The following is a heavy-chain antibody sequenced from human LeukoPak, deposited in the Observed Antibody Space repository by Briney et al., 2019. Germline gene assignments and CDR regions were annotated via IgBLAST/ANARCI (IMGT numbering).Heavy chain of an antibody. V-gene: IGHV3-48*01. CDR2: ISSSSGNI. CDR3: ARAYTGNYYPDY. Sequence: GGSLRLSCAGSGFTFSSYSMNRVRQAPGKGLEWVSYISSSSGNIYYADSVKGRFTISRDNAKNSLFLQMNSLRAEDTAVYYCARAYTGNYYPDYWGQGTLVTVSS. J-gene: IGHJ4*02. D-gene: IGHD1-26*01. CDR1: GFTFSSYS.